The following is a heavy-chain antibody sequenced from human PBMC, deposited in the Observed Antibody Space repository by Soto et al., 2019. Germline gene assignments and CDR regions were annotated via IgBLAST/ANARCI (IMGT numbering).Heavy chain of an antibody. Sequence: GGSLRLSCAASGFTFSIYWMHWVRQAPGKGLVWVSRINSDGSSTSYADSVKGRFTISRDNAKNTLYLQMNSLRAEDTAVYYCARVKSEFYDFWIQHFDYWGQGTLVTVSS. CDR3: ARVKSEFYDFWIQHFDY. CDR2: INSDGSST. D-gene: IGHD3-3*01. V-gene: IGHV3-74*01. J-gene: IGHJ4*02. CDR1: GFTFSIYW.